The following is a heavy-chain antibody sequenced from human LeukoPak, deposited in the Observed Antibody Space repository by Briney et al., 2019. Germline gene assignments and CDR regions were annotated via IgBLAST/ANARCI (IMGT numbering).Heavy chain of an antibody. D-gene: IGHD3-10*01. J-gene: IGHJ5*02. CDR3: ARDGATYYYGSGSYYKDP. CDR1: GYTFTGYY. Sequence: ASVKVSCKASGYTFTGYYMHWVRQAPGQGLEWMGWINPNSGGTNYAQRFQGRVTMTRDTSISTAYMELSRLRSDNTAVYYCARDGATYYYGSGSYYKDPWGQGTLVTVSS. V-gene: IGHV1-2*02. CDR2: INPNSGGT.